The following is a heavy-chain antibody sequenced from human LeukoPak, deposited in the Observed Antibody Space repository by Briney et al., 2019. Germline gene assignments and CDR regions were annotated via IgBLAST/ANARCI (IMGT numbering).Heavy chain of an antibody. V-gene: IGHV1-18*01. CDR3: ARDEYDFWSGYYPEGDYYYGMDV. D-gene: IGHD3-3*01. Sequence: ASVTVSCKASGYTFTSYGISWVRQAPGQGLEWMGWISAYNGNTNYAQKLQGRVTMPTDTSTSTAYMELRSLRSDDTAVYYCARDEYDFWSGYYPEGDYYYGMDVWGQGTTVTVSS. J-gene: IGHJ6*02. CDR2: ISAYNGNT. CDR1: GYTFTSYG.